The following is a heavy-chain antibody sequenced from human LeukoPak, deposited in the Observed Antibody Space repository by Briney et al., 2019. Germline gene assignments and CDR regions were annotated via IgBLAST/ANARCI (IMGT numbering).Heavy chain of an antibody. Sequence: PGGSLRLSCAVSGLTVSPHGMSWVRQAPGKGLEGVSGISGSSGSTYYANSVKGRFTISRDNSKNTVYLQMNSLTAEDTAVYYCANSVFGWGQGTLVTVSS. CDR1: GLTVSPHG. J-gene: IGHJ4*02. D-gene: IGHD3-10*02. CDR3: ANSVFG. V-gene: IGHV3-23*01. CDR2: ISGSSGST.